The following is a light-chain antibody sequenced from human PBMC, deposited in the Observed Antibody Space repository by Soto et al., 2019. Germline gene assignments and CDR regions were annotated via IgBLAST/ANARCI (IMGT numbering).Light chain of an antibody. CDR2: EVS. V-gene: IGLV2-14*01. J-gene: IGLJ2*01. CDR1: SSDVGGYKY. Sequence: LTQPASVSGSPGQSITISCTGTSSDVGGYKYVSWYQQHPDKAPKLIIFEVSNRPSGISSRFSGSKSGNTASLTISGLEAEDEADYYCASYTSSSTSVIFGRGTKVTVL. CDR3: ASYTSSSTSVI.